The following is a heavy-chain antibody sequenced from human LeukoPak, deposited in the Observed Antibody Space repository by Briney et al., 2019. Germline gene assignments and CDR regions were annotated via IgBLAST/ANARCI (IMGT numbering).Heavy chain of an antibody. CDR1: GFTFSSYA. CDR2: IIGSGHTT. Sequence: GGSLRLSCAASGFTFSSYAMSWVRQAPGKGVEWGSGIIGSGHTTSYADSVKRRFTISRANSKNTLYVQVNSLGTEDTAAYYCAKGSYYDSSGSFYFDYWGQGTLVTVSS. J-gene: IGHJ4*02. V-gene: IGHV3-23*01. D-gene: IGHD3-22*01. CDR3: AKGSYYDSSGSFYFDY.